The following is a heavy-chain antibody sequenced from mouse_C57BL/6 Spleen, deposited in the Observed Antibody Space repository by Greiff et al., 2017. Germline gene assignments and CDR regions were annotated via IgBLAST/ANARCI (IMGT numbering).Heavy chain of an antibody. CDR2: IRSKSSNYAT. J-gene: IGHJ3*01. CDR1: GFTFNTYA. Sequence: EVQGVESGGGLVQPKGSLKLSCAASGFTFNTYAMHWVRQAPGKGLEWGARIRSKSSNYATYYADSVKDRFTISRDDSQSMLYLQMNNLKTEDTAMYYCVREGAYWGQGTLVTVSA. CDR3: VREGAY. V-gene: IGHV10-3*01.